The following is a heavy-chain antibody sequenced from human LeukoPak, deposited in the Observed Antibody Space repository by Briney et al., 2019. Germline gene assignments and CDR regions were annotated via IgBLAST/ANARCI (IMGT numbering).Heavy chain of an antibody. D-gene: IGHD4-17*01. CDR3: ARDDYGDYGGTDFFDY. V-gene: IGHV3-48*01. CDR1: EFTFSSYS. CDR2: ISSGSSSI. J-gene: IGHJ4*02. Sequence: PGGSLRLSCAASEFTFSSYSMNWVRQAPGKGLEWVSKISSGSSSIYYADSVKGRFTISRDNAKSSLYLQINSLRAEDTAVYYCARDDYGDYGGTDFFDYWGQGILVTVSS.